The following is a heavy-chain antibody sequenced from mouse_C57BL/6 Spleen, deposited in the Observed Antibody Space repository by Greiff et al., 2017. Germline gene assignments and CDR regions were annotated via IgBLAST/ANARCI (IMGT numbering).Heavy chain of an antibody. D-gene: IGHD2-3*01. CDR3: ARGYDLAY. CDR2: INPSTGGT. J-gene: IGHJ3*01. V-gene: IGHV1-42*01. Sequence: VQLQQSGPELVKPGASVKISCKASGYSFTGYYMTWVKQSPEKSLEWIGEINPSTGGTTYNQKFKAKATLTVDKSSSTAYMQLKSLTSEDSAVYYWARGYDLAYWGQGTLVTVSA. CDR1: GYSFTGYY.